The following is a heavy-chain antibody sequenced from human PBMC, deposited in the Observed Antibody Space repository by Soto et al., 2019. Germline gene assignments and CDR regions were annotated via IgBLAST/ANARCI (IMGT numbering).Heavy chain of an antibody. CDR3: AADPGFRYDILTGYSYGMDV. D-gene: IGHD3-9*01. CDR1: GFTFTSSA. CDR2: IVVGSGNT. J-gene: IGHJ6*02. Sequence: SVKVSCKASGFTFTSSAVQWVRQARGQRLEWIGWIVVGSGNTNYAQKFQERVTITRDMSTSTAYMELSSLRSEDTAVYYCAADPGFRYDILTGYSYGMDVWGQGTTVTVSS. V-gene: IGHV1-58*01.